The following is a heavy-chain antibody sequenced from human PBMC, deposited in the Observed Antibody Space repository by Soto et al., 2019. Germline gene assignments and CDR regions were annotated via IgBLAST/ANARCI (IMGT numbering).Heavy chain of an antibody. CDR3: ARAPCGGDCGIDF. D-gene: IGHD2-21*02. CDR1: GFTFSGHD. J-gene: IGHJ4*02. V-gene: IGHV3-13*01. CDR2: IGTAGDT. Sequence: GGSLRLSCAASGFTFSGHDMHWVRQAAGKGLEWVSGIGTAGDTYYSASVKGRFTISRENAKSTLYLQMNNLRVGDTAVYYCARAPCGGDCGIDFWGQGTLVTVSS.